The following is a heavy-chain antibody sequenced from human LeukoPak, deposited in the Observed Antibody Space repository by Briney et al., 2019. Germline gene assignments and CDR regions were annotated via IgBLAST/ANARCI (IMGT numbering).Heavy chain of an antibody. CDR3: ARAYASGWYASFDY. J-gene: IGHJ4*02. V-gene: IGHV3-53*01. Sequence: GGSLRLSCAASGFTVSSNYMSWVRQAPGKGLESVSVIYSGGSTYYADSVKGRFTISRDNSKNTLYLQMNSLRAEDTAVYYCARAYASGWYASFDYWGQGTLVTVSS. D-gene: IGHD6-19*01. CDR2: IYSGGST. CDR1: GFTVSSNY.